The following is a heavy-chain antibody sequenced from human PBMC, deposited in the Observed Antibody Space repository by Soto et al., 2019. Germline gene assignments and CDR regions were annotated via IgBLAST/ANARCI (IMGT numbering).Heavy chain of an antibody. CDR1: GGSISSYY. CDR3: ASSDFTMVRGVSYWYFDL. Sequence: SETLSLTCTVSGGSISSYYWSWIRQPPGKGLEWIGYIYYSGSTNYNPSLKSRVTISVDTSKNQFSLKLSSVTAADTAVYYCASSDFTMVRGVSYWYFDLWGRGTLVTVSS. V-gene: IGHV4-59*01. D-gene: IGHD3-10*01. J-gene: IGHJ2*01. CDR2: IYYSGST.